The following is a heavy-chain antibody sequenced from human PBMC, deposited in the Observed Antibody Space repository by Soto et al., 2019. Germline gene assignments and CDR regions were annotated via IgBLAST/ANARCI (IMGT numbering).Heavy chain of an antibody. D-gene: IGHD2-2*01. CDR2: IDPSDSYT. Sequence: PGESLKISCKGCGYSFTSDWISWVRQMPGKGLEWMGRIDPSDSYTNYSPSFQGHVTISADKSISTAYLQWSSLKASDTAMYYCASSPADCSSTSCPYYYYGMDVWGQGTTVTV. CDR1: GYSFTSDW. J-gene: IGHJ6*02. V-gene: IGHV5-10-1*01. CDR3: ASSPADCSSTSCPYYYYGMDV.